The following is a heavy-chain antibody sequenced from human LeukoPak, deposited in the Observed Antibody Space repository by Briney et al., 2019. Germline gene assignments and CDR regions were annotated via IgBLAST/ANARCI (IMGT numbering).Heavy chain of an antibody. V-gene: IGHV3-23*01. D-gene: IGHD3-22*01. J-gene: IGHJ4*02. CDR3: AKDGKLLYDSSGYYSSLYFDY. CDR2: ISGSGGST. Sequence: GGSLRLSCAASGFTFSSYAMSWVRQAPGKGLEWVSAISGSGGSTYYADSAKGRFTISRDNSKNTLYLQMNSLRAEDTAVYYCAKDGKLLYDSSGYYSSLYFDYWGQGTLVTVSS. CDR1: GFTFSSYA.